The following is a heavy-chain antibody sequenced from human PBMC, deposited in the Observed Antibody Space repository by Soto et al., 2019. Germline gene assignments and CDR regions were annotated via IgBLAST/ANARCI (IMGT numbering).Heavy chain of an antibody. CDR1: GGSFSGYF. D-gene: IGHD3-3*02. CDR2: INHSGGT. CDR3: ARDRQYYHFWSGYQNEGPYGMEV. J-gene: IGHJ6*02. V-gene: IGHV4-34*02. Sequence: QVQLQQWGAGLLKPSETLSLTCAVYGGSFSGYFWTWIRQAPGKGLEWIGKINHSGGTNYKSSLKSRVTISVDTSKNQFSLILSSVTAADTAVYYCARDRQYYHFWSGYQNEGPYGMEVWGQGTTVTVSS.